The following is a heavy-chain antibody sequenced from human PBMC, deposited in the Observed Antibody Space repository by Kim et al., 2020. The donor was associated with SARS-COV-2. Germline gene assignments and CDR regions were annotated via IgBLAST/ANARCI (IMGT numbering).Heavy chain of an antibody. D-gene: IGHD1-26*01. V-gene: IGHV4-39*01. Sequence: SETLSLTCTVSGGSISSSSYYWGWIRQPPGKGLEWIGSIYYSGSTYYNPSLKSRVTISVDTSKNQFSLKLSSVTAADTAVYYCARLIVGATWGGGYFDYWGQGTLVTVSS. CDR1: GGSISSSSYY. CDR3: ARLIVGATWGGGYFDY. CDR2: IYYSGST. J-gene: IGHJ4*02.